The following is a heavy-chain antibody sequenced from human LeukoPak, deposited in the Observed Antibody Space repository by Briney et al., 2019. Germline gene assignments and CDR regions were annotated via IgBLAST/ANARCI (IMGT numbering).Heavy chain of an antibody. D-gene: IGHD2-2*01. CDR1: GGSFSGYY. CDR2: INHSGST. V-gene: IGHV4-34*01. Sequence: SETLSLTCAVYGGSFSGYYWSWIRQPPGKGLEWIGEINHSGSTNYNPSLKSRVTISVDTSKNQFSLKLSSVTAADTAVYYCARAIRVVAPAGILRFDPWGQGTLVTVSS. CDR3: ARAIRVVAPAGILRFDP. J-gene: IGHJ5*02.